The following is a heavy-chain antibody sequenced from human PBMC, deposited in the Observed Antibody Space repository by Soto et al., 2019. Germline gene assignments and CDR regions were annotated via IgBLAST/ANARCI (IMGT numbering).Heavy chain of an antibody. D-gene: IGHD1-26*01. CDR2: INHSGST. J-gene: IGHJ6*02. V-gene: IGHV4-34*01. Sequence: QVQLQQWGAGLLKPSETLSLTCAVYGGSFSGYYWSWIRQPPGKGLEWIGEINHSGSTNYNPSLKRRVTISVDTSKNQFSLKLSSVTAADTAVYYCARGVGTGYYYYYGMDVWGQGTTVTVSS. CDR1: GGSFSGYY. CDR3: ARGVGTGYYYYYGMDV.